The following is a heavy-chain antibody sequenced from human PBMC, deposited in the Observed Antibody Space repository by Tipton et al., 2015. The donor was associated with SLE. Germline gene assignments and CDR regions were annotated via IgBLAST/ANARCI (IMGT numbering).Heavy chain of an antibody. Sequence: SLRLSCAASGFTFSSYWMSWVRQAPGKGLEWVSSISSSSSYIYYADSVKGRFTISRDNAKNSLYLQMNSLRAEDTAVYYCARGGVGAAAGADYWGQGTLVTVSS. D-gene: IGHD6-13*01. CDR3: ARGGVGAAAGADY. V-gene: IGHV3-21*01. CDR1: GFTFSSYW. CDR2: ISSSSSYI. J-gene: IGHJ4*02.